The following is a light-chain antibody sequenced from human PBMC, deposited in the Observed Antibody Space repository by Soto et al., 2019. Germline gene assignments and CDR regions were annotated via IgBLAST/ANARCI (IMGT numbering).Light chain of an antibody. CDR2: GAS. CDR1: QSVSSSY. CDR3: QQYNNWPWT. J-gene: IGKJ1*01. V-gene: IGKV3D-15*01. Sequence: EIVLTQSPGTLSLSTGERATLSCRASQSVSSSYLAWYQQKPGQAPRLLIFGASSRATGIPDRFSGSGSGTEFTLTISSLQSEDFAVYYCQQYNNWPWTFGQGTNVDIK.